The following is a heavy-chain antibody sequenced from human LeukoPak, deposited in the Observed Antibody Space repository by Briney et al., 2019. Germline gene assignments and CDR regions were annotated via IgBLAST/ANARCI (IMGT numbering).Heavy chain of an antibody. CDR1: GGSISRYY. CDR3: ARDYYDSSALNWFDP. CDR2: IYYSGST. V-gene: IGHV4-59*01. Sequence: SETLSLTCAVYGGSISRYYWSWIRQPPGKGLEWIGYIYYSGSTNYNPSLKSRVTISVDTSKNQFSLKLSSVTAADTAVYYCARDYYDSSALNWFDPWGQGTLVTVSS. J-gene: IGHJ5*02. D-gene: IGHD3-22*01.